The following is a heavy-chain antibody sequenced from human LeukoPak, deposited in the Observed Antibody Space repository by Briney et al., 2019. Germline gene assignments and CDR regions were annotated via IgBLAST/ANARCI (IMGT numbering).Heavy chain of an antibody. CDR2: IWYDGSKK. CDR3: ARDFGVGPYYFDY. Sequence: GGSLRLSCAVCGFTFSGSVMRWGRQAPGKGLEWVAVIWYDGSKKYYADSVKGRFTISRDDSKNTLYLQMNTLRADDTAVYYCARDFGVGPYYFDYWGQGTLVTVSS. CDR1: GFTFSGSV. D-gene: IGHD3-16*01. V-gene: IGHV3-33*01. J-gene: IGHJ4*02.